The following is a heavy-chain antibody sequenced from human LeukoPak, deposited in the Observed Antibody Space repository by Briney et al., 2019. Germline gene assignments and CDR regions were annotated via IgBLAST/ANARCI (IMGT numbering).Heavy chain of an antibody. CDR1: GGSISSYY. V-gene: IGHV4-59*01. D-gene: IGHD4-17*01. CDR3: ARERRLRHEGPSHDY. CDR2: IYDSGNT. J-gene: IGHJ4*02. Sequence: SETLSLTCIVSGGSISSYYWSWIRQPPGKGLEWIGDIYDSGNTNYNPSLRSRVTISVDTSKNQFSLKLISVTAADTAVYYCARERRLRHEGPSHDYWGQGTLVTVSS.